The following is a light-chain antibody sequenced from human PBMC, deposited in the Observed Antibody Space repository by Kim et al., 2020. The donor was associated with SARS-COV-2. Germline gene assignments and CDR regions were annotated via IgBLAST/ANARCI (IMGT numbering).Light chain of an antibody. Sequence: SYELTQPPSVSVSPGQTASITCSGDKLGDKYTCWYQQKPGQSPVLVIYRDSRRPSGIPERFSGSNSGNTATLTISGTQAMDEADYYCQAWDSSRVFGGG. CDR3: QAWDSSRV. CDR1: KLGDKY. CDR2: RDS. J-gene: IGLJ2*01. V-gene: IGLV3-1*01.